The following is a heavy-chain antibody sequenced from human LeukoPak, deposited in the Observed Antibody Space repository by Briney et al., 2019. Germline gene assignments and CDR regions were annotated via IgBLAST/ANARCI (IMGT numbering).Heavy chain of an antibody. CDR3: ARGSHITGSFDY. Sequence: SVKVSCKASGGTFSSYAISWVRQAPGQGLEWMGGIIPTFGTANYAQKFQGRVTITADESTSTAYMELSSLRSEDTAVYYCARGSHITGSFDYWGQGTLVTVSS. V-gene: IGHV1-69*13. CDR1: GGTFSSYA. J-gene: IGHJ4*02. D-gene: IGHD1-20*01. CDR2: IIPTFGTA.